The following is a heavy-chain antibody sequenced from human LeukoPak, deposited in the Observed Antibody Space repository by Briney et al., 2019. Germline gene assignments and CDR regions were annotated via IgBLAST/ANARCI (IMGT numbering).Heavy chain of an antibody. CDR2: ISTSGGST. D-gene: IGHD6-13*01. V-gene: IGHV3-23*01. Sequence: GGSLRLSCAASGFTFSSYGMNWVRQAPGKGLEWVSAISTSGGSTYYADSVKGRFTISRDNSKNTLYLQMNSPRAEDTAVYYCAKGQQLARRPGSYWGQGTLVTVSS. CDR1: GFTFSSYG. J-gene: IGHJ4*02. CDR3: AKGQQLARRPGSY.